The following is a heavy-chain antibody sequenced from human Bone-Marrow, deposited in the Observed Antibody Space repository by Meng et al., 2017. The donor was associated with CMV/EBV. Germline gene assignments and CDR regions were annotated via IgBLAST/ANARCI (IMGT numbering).Heavy chain of an antibody. CDR3: VRERPSTIGGSYGMDG. CDR1: GDSIGSSGYY. Sequence: GSLRLSCNVSGDSIGSSGYYWAWIRQPPGKGLEWIGNVYYRGNIYYNSSLRSRFTISLDPSNNQFSLSLSSVTAADTALFYCVRERPSTIGGSYGMDGWGQGTTVTVSS. CDR2: VYYRGNI. J-gene: IGHJ6*02. D-gene: IGHD1-1*01. V-gene: IGHV4-39*07.